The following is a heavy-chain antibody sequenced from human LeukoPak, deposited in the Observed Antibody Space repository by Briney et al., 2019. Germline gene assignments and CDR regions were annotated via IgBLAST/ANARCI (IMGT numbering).Heavy chain of an antibody. CDR2: FSGSGGST. V-gene: IGHV3-23*01. J-gene: IGHJ4*02. CDR1: GFTFSDYY. CDR3: ARSGYNRFDY. Sequence: GSLRLSCAASGFTFSDYYMNWIRQAPGKGLEWVSAFSGSGGSTYYADSVKGRFTISRDNSKSTLYLQMNSLRAEDTAIYYCARSGYNRFDYWGQGTLVTVSS. D-gene: IGHD5-24*01.